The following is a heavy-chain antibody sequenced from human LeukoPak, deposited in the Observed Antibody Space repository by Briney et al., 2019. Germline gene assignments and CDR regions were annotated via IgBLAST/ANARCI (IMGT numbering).Heavy chain of an antibody. J-gene: IGHJ4*02. D-gene: IGHD3-10*01. CDR2: ISSNGGST. V-gene: IGHV3-64*01. CDR3: ARDSGSSSAVDY. CDR1: GFSSSSYA. Sequence: PGGSLRLSCTASGFSSSSYAMYWVRQAPGKGLEYVSAISSNGGSTYYANSVKGRFTISRDNSKNTLYLQMGSLRVEDVAVYYCARDSGSSSAVDYWGQGALVTVSS.